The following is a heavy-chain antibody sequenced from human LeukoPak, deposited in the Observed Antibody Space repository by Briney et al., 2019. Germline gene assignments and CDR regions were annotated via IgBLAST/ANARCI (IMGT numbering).Heavy chain of an antibody. V-gene: IGHV3-74*01. J-gene: IGHJ3*02. CDR2: INSDGSST. CDR3: STGSGHAFDI. D-gene: IGHD3-10*01. CDR1: GYTFSSYW. Sequence: PGGSLRLSCAASGYTFSSYWMHWVRQAPGKGLVWVSRINSDGSSTSYADSVKGRFTISRDNAKNTLYLQMNSLRAEDTAVYYCSTGSGHAFDIWGQGTMVTVSS.